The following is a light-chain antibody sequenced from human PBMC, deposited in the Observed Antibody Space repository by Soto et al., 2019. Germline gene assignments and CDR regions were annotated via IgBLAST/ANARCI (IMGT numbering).Light chain of an antibody. CDR1: SNDVGGYNY. CDR3: SAYTSISTWV. Sequence: QSALTQPASVSGSPGQSITISCTGTSNDVGGYNYVSWYQQLPGKAPKVIIFEVNNRPSGVSNRFSGSKSGNTASLTISGLQADDEADYHCSAYTSISTWVFGGGTKVTVL. CDR2: EVN. J-gene: IGLJ3*02. V-gene: IGLV2-14*01.